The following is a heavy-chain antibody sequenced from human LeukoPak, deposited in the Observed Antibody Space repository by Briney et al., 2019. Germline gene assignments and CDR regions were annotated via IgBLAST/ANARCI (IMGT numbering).Heavy chain of an antibody. J-gene: IGHJ4*02. CDR1: GFTFSSYS. Sequence: PGGSLRLSCAASGFTFSSYSMNWVRQAPGKGLEWVSSISSSSSYIYYAGSVKGRFTISRDNSKKTLYLQMNRLRAEDTAVFYCAKDRMGATYVLDSWGQGTLVTVSS. CDR2: ISSSSSYI. D-gene: IGHD1-26*01. V-gene: IGHV3-21*01. CDR3: AKDRMGATYVLDS.